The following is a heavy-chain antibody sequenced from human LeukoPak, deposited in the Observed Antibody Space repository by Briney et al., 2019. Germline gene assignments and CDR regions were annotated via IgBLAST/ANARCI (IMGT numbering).Heavy chain of an antibody. CDR1: GFTFSNYW. CDR3: ARGYGGFDQ. CDR2: IHSEGSNT. V-gene: IGHV3-74*01. J-gene: IGHJ4*02. Sequence: GGSLRLSCAVSGFTFSNYWMHWVRQAPGKGLVWVSRIHSEGSNTIYADSVKGRFTISRDNAKNTLYLQMNSLRAEDTAVYYCARGYGGFDQWGQGTLVTVSS. D-gene: IGHD1-26*01.